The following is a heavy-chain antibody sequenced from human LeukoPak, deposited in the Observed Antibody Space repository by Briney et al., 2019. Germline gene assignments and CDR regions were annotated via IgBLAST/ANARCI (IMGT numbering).Heavy chain of an antibody. Sequence: PGGSLRLSCAASGFTFSSYSMNWVRQAPGKGLEWVSYISSSSSTIYYADSVKGRFTISRDNAKNSLYLQMNSLRAEDTAVYYCATGGAGELSLYPLGYWGQGTLVTVSS. D-gene: IGHD3-16*02. J-gene: IGHJ4*02. V-gene: IGHV3-48*01. CDR3: ATGGAGELSLYPLGY. CDR2: ISSSSSTI. CDR1: GFTFSSYS.